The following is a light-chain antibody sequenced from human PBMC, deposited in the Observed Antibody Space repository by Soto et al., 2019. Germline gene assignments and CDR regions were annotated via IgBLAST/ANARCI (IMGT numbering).Light chain of an antibody. J-gene: IGLJ3*02. CDR1: SSDVGAFNY. CDR3: SSYAGNYNLV. CDR2: EVT. V-gene: IGLV2-8*01. Sequence: QSVLTQPPSASGSPGQSVTISCTGTSSDVGAFNYVSWYQQHPGKTPKLMIYEVTKRPSGVPDRFSGSKSSNTAALTVSGLQAEDEADYYCSSYAGNYNLVFGGGTKLTVL.